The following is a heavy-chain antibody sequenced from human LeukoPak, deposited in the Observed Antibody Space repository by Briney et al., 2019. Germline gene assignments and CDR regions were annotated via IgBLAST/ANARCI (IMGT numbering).Heavy chain of an antibody. D-gene: IGHD4-11*01. J-gene: IGHJ6*02. Sequence: AASVKVSCKASGGTFSSYAISWVRQAPGQGLEWMGRIIPILGIANYAQKFQGRVTITADKSTSTAYMELSSLRSEDTAVYYCARPVTTTTFDYYYGMDVWGQGTTVTVSS. CDR3: ARPVTTTTFDYYYGMDV. CDR1: GGTFSSYA. CDR2: IIPILGIA. V-gene: IGHV1-69*04.